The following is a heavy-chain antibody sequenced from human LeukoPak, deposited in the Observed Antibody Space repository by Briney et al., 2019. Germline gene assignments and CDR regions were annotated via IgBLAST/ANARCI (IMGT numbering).Heavy chain of an antibody. V-gene: IGHV1-69*13. Sequence: ASVKVSCKASGGTFSSYAISWVRQAPGQGLEWMGGIIPIFGTANYAQKFQGRVTITADESTSTAYMELSSLRSEDTAVYYCARVLSDDSDYFDYWGQGTLVTVSS. CDR3: ARVLSDDSDYFDY. J-gene: IGHJ4*02. CDR1: GGTFSSYA. CDR2: IIPIFGTA. D-gene: IGHD3-22*01.